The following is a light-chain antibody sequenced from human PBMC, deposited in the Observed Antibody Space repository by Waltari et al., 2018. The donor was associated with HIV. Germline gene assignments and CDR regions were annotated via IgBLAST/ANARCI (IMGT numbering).Light chain of an antibody. J-gene: IGKJ1*01. Sequence: VLTQSPATLSLFPGERATLSCRASQSVNNNYLAWYQQKPGQAPRLLIYGASSRATGIPDRFRGSGSETDFTLTINRLEPEDSALYYCQQYGRTFGQGTKVEIK. V-gene: IGKV3-20*01. CDR2: GAS. CDR3: QQYGRT. CDR1: QSVNNNY.